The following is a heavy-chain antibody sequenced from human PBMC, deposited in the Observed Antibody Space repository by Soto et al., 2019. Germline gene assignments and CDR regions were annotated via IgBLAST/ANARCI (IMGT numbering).Heavy chain of an antibody. D-gene: IGHD3-3*01. J-gene: IGHJ4*02. Sequence: EVHLVDSGGGLVQPGGSTLSNYWIHWVRQAPGKGLVWVSGINNDGSTTRYADSVKGRFTIFRDNAKNMVYLQMNSLRAEDMAVYYCTRDTGVDFDYWGQGSLVTVSS. CDR3: TRDTGVDFDY. CDR2: INNDGSTT. CDR1: LSNYW. V-gene: IGHV3-74*01.